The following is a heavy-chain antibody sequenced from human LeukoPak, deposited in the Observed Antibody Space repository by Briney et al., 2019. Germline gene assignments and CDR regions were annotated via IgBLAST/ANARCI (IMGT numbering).Heavy chain of an antibody. D-gene: IGHD3-22*01. CDR2: IKQDGSEK. Sequence: PGGSLRLSCAASGFTFSSYWMSWVRQAPGKGLEWVANIKQDGSEKYYVDSVKGRFTISRDNAKNSLYLQMNSLRAEDTAVYYCARDVYYYDSSGYYSDAFDIWGQGTMVTASS. CDR1: GFTFSSYW. V-gene: IGHV3-7*01. J-gene: IGHJ3*02. CDR3: ARDVYYYDSSGYYSDAFDI.